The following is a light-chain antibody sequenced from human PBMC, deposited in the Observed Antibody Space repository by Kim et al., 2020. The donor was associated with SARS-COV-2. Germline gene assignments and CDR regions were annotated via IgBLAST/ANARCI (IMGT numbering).Light chain of an antibody. V-gene: IGLV1-51*01. CDR1: SSNMGDDY. CDR3: GTWDSSLSAGV. J-gene: IGLJ3*02. Sequence: KFPISCAGTSSNMGDDYVSCFQHLPATAPKLLIYDNSKRPSGIPDRFSGSKSGTSATLGITGLQTGDEADCYCGTWDSSLSAGVFGGGTQLTVL. CDR2: DNS.